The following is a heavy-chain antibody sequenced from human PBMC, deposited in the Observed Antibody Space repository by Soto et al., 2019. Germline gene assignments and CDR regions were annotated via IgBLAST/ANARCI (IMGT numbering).Heavy chain of an antibody. V-gene: IGHV1-8*01. Sequence: PSVKVSCKASGYTFTNYDINWVRQAAGQGLEWMGWMSPNSGYTGYAQKFQGRITMTRSTSIATAYMELSSLTSEDSAVYYCARNPPHPGSFDSWCRGTYVTLFS. CDR1: GYTFTNYD. CDR2: MSPNSGYT. D-gene: IGHD5-12*01. J-gene: IGHJ4*02. CDR3: ARNPPHPGSFDS.